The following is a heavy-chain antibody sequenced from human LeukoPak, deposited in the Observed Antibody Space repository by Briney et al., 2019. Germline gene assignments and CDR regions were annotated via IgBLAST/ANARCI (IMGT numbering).Heavy chain of an antibody. CDR1: GYTFTSYG. J-gene: IGHJ6*02. CDR2: ISAYNGNT. Sequence: ASVKVSCKASGYTFTSYGISWVRQAPGQGLEWMGWISAYNGNTNYAQKLQGRVTMTTDTSTSTAYMELRSLRSDDTAVYYCARDREPDSGYYYGMDVWGQGTTVTVSS. V-gene: IGHV1-18*01. D-gene: IGHD1-26*01. CDR3: ARDREPDSGYYYGMDV.